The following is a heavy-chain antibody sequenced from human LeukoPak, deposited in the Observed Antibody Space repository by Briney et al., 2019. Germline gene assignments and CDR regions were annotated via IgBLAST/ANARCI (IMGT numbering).Heavy chain of an antibody. CDR2: LYSGGSP. Sequence: GGSLRLSCAASGFSVSSNYMSWVRQAPGKGLEWVSILYSGGSPYYAESVKGRFTISRDNSKNTLFLQTNNLGAEDTAMYYCARVVLGVVGTSYDAFDIWGQGTMVTVSS. V-gene: IGHV3-66*01. J-gene: IGHJ3*02. CDR3: ARVVLGVVGTSYDAFDI. D-gene: IGHD1-26*01. CDR1: GFSVSSNY.